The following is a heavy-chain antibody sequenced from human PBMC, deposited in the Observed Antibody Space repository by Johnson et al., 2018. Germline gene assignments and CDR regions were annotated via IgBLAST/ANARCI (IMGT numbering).Heavy chain of an antibody. Sequence: QVQLQESGPGLVKPSETLSLICTVPGVSLSLHQWDWIRQAPGKGLEWIGVIYEDGSTNYNPSLKRRVTLSVDRSKNQLSLKLTPATAADTAVYYCARESFSMRTGNDGFDLWGQGTKVNVSS. CDR3: ARESFSMRTGNDGFDL. J-gene: IGHJ3*01. CDR2: IYEDGST. CDR1: GVSLSLHQ. V-gene: IGHV4-59*11. D-gene: IGHD2/OR15-2a*01.